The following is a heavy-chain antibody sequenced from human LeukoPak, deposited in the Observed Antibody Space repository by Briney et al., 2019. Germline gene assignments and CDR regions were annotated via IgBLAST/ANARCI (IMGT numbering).Heavy chain of an antibody. CDR2: IYPRDGST. CDR1: GYTFTDYY. Sequence: ASVKVSCKASGYTFTDYYMHWVRQAPGQGLEWMGMIYPRDGSTSYAQKFQGRVTVTRDTSTSTVHMELSGLRSEDTAVYYCARDQEGFGYWGQGTLVTVSS. J-gene: IGHJ4*02. CDR3: ARDQEGFGY. V-gene: IGHV1-46*01.